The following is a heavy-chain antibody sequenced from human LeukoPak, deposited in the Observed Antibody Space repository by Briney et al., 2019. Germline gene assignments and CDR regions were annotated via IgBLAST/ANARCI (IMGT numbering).Heavy chain of an antibody. Sequence: AGESLKISCKGSGYSFTSYWIGWVRQMPGKGLEWMGTIYPGDSDTKYSPSFQGQVTISADKSISTAYLQWSSLKASDTAMYYCARRWEYYALVGFDIWGQGTMVTVSS. D-gene: IGHD2-2*01. CDR2: IYPGDSDT. CDR1: GYSFTSYW. V-gene: IGHV5-51*01. J-gene: IGHJ3*02. CDR3: ARRWEYYALVGFDI.